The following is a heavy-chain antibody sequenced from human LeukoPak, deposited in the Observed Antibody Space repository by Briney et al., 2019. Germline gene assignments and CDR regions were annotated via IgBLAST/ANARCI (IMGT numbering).Heavy chain of an antibody. V-gene: IGHV4-61*02. CDR2: ISASGSA. CDR3: ARDNKSAGYDY. D-gene: IGHD6-13*01. CDR1: GGSFSNSVYY. J-gene: IGHJ4*02. Sequence: PSQTLSLTCTVSGGSFSNSVYYWSWLRQPVGKGLEWIGRISASGSADYNPSLKSRLIISVDSSRKQFSLKLTSVTDTDTATYYCARDNKSAGYDYWGQGTLVTVSS.